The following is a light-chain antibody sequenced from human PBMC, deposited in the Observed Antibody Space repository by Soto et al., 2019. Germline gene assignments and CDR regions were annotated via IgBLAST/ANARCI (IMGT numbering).Light chain of an antibody. V-gene: IGLV1-40*01. J-gene: IGLJ1*01. Sequence: CPGSSSNIGAGYDVHWYQQLPGTAPKLLIYGNSNRPSGVPDRFSGSKSGTSASLAITGLQAEDEADYYCQSYDSSLSGYVFGTGTKVTVL. CDR1: SSNIGAGYD. CDR2: GNS. CDR3: QSYDSSLSGYV.